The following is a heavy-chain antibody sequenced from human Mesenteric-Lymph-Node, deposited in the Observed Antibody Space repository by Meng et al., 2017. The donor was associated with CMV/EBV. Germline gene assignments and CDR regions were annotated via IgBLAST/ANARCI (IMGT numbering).Heavy chain of an antibody. V-gene: IGHV4-39*01. J-gene: IGHJ4*02. CDR1: GDSISNSSYY. CDR3: ARRGNYDSDYSEY. CDR2: VHHSGTT. D-gene: IGHD3-22*01. Sequence: LQLPESGPGLVKPSETLSLSCIVSGDSISNSSYYWTWIRQPPGKGLEWIGSVHHSGTTYYNPSLKGRLTISVDTSANLFSLRLTTVTAADTATYYCARRGNYDSDYSEYWGQGTLVTVSS.